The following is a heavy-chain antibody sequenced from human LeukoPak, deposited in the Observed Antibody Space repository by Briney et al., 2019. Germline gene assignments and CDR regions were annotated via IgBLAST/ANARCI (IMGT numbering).Heavy chain of an antibody. D-gene: IGHD3-10*01. V-gene: IGHV3-66*01. CDR3: ARSRRGGPYFDY. CDR2: IYSGGST. CDR1: GFTVSSNY. J-gene: IGHJ4*02. Sequence: GGSLRLSCAASGFTVSSNYMSWVRQAPGKGLEWVSVIYSGGSTYYADSVKGRFTISRDNSKNTLYLQMNSLRAEDTAVYYCARSRRGGPYFDYWGQGTLVTVSS.